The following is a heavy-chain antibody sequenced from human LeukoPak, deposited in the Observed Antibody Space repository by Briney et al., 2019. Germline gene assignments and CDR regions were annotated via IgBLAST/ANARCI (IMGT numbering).Heavy chain of an antibody. J-gene: IGHJ4*02. CDR3: ARLVAFDSSGQGVYFDY. CDR1: GGSISSSSYY. Sequence: SETLSLTCTVSGGSISSSSYYWGWIRQPPGKGLEWIGSIYYSGSTYYNPSLKSRVTISVDTSKNQFSLKLSSVTAADTAVYYCARLVAFDSSGQGVYFDYWGQGTLVTVSS. D-gene: IGHD3-22*01. CDR2: IYYSGST. V-gene: IGHV4-39*01.